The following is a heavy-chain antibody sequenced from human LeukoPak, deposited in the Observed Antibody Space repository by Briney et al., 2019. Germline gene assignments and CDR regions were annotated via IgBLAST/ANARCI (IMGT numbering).Heavy chain of an antibody. CDR3: ARDHYVDTATSEGFDY. Sequence: GGSLRLSCAASGFTFSNYGMHWVRQAPGKGLEWVAFIQYDVSSEYYADSVKGRFTISRDNAKNSLYLQMNSLRAEDTAVYYCARDHYVDTATSEGFDYWGQGTLVTVSS. CDR1: GFTFSNYG. D-gene: IGHD5-18*01. J-gene: IGHJ4*02. V-gene: IGHV3-30*02. CDR2: IQYDVSSE.